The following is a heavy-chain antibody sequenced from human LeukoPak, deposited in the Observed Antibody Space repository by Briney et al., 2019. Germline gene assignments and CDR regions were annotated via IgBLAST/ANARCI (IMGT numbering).Heavy chain of an antibody. D-gene: IGHD3-16*01. CDR3: AREVLTGDDWGANRDRFDY. CDR1: GGSISSGDYY. J-gene: IGHJ4*02. Sequence: PSETLSLTCTVSGGSISSGDYYWSWIRQPPGKGLEWIGYIYYSGSTYYNPSLRSRVTISVDTSKNQFSLKLSSVTAADTAVYYCAREVLTGDDWGANRDRFDYWGQGTLVTVSS. CDR2: IYYSGST. V-gene: IGHV4-30-4*01.